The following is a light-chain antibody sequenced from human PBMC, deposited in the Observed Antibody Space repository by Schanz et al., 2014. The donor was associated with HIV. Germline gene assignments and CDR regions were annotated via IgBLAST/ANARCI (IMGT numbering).Light chain of an antibody. J-gene: IGLJ1*01. CDR1: SSDVGGYNY. CDR2: EVT. V-gene: IGLV2-14*01. Sequence: QSALTQPASVSGSPGQSITISCTGTSSDVGGYNYVSWYQQHPGKAPKLMIYEVTKRPSGVSDRFSGSKSDNTASLTISGLQVEDEADYYCCSYAGSYTFYVFGTGTKLTVL. CDR3: CSYAGSYTFYV.